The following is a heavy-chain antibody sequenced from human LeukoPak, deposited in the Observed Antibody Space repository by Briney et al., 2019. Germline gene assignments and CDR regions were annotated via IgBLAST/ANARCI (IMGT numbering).Heavy chain of an antibody. Sequence: SETLSLTCAVYGGSFSSYYWSWIRQPPGKGLEWIGEINHSGSTNYNPSLKSRVTISADTSKNQFSLKLSSVTAADTAVYYCARRYSYGLSYWGQGTLVTVSS. CDR1: GGSFSSYY. J-gene: IGHJ4*02. D-gene: IGHD5-18*01. CDR3: ARRYSYGLSY. CDR2: INHSGST. V-gene: IGHV4-34*01.